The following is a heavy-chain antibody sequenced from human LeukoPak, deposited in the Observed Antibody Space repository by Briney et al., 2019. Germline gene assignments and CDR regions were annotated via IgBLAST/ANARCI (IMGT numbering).Heavy chain of an antibody. J-gene: IGHJ4*02. D-gene: IGHD5-18*01. Sequence: PSETLSLTCTVSGGSISSGDYSWSWIRQPPGKGLEWIGYIYYSGSTYYNPSLKSRVTISVDTSKDQFSLKLSSVTAADTAVYYCARTQGYSYGNAYFDYWGQGTLVTVSS. CDR3: ARTQGYSYGNAYFDY. CDR1: GGSISSGDYS. V-gene: IGHV4-30-4*01. CDR2: IYYSGST.